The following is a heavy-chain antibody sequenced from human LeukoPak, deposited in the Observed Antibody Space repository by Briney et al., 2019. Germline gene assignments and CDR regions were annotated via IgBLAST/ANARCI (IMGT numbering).Heavy chain of an antibody. V-gene: IGHV4-34*01. D-gene: IGHD3-22*01. CDR3: ARGHLVTSSGYYYGERDY. J-gene: IGHJ4*02. CDR2: INHSGST. CDR1: GGSFSGYY. Sequence: SETLSLTCAVYGGSFSGYYWSWIRQPPGKGLEWIGEINHSGSTTYNPSLKSRVTISVDTSKNQFSLKLSSVTAADTAVYYCARGHLVTSSGYYYGERDYWGQGTLVTVSS.